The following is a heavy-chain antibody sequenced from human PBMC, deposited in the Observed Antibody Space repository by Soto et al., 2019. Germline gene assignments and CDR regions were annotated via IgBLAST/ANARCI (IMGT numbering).Heavy chain of an antibody. D-gene: IGHD3-10*01. Sequence: GGSLRLSCAASGFTFSSYGMHWVRQAPGKGLEWVAVIWYDGSNKYYADSVKGRFTISRDNSKNTLYLQMNSLRAEDTAVYYCARDSNRSGGYYWGQGTLVTVSS. V-gene: IGHV3-33*01. CDR3: ARDSNRSGGYY. J-gene: IGHJ4*02. CDR2: IWYDGSNK. CDR1: GFTFSSYG.